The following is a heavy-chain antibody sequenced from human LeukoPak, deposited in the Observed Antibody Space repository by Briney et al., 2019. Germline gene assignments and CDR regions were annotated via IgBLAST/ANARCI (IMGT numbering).Heavy chain of an antibody. Sequence: ASVKVSCKASGYTFTSYYMHWVRQAPGQGLEWMGIINPSGGSTSYAQKFQGRVTMTRDMSTSTVYMELSSLRSEDTAVYYCARATYDFWSGPKNNWFDPWGQGTLVTVSS. CDR1: GYTFTSYY. D-gene: IGHD3-3*01. J-gene: IGHJ5*02. CDR2: INPSGGST. CDR3: ARATYDFWSGPKNNWFDP. V-gene: IGHV1-46*01.